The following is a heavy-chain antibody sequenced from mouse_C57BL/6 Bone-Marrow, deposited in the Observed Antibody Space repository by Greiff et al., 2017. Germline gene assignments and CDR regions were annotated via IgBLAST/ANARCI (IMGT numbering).Heavy chain of an antibody. D-gene: IGHD1-1*02. CDR3: ARRGSLRGAMDY. CDR2: IYPGSGST. J-gene: IGHJ4*01. V-gene: IGHV1-55*01. Sequence: VKLQQPGAELVKPGASVKMSCKASGYTFTSYWITWVKQRPGQGLGWIGDIYPGSGSTNYNEKFKSKATLTVDTSSSTAYMQRSSLTSEDSAVYYCARRGSLRGAMDYWGQGTSVTVSS. CDR1: GYTFTSYW.